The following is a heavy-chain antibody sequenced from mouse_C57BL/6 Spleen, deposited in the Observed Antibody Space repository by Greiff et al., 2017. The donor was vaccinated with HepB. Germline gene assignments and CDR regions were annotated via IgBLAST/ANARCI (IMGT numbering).Heavy chain of an antibody. CDR3: ARDYDYGGYYLYY. CDR1: GYAFTNYL. CDR2: INPGSGGT. D-gene: IGHD2-4*01. J-gene: IGHJ2*01. V-gene: IGHV1-54*01. Sequence: VQLQQSGAELVRPGTSVKVSCKASGYAFTNYLIEWVKQRPGQGLEWIGVINPGSGGTNYNEKFKGKATLTADKSSSTADMQLSSLTSGDSAVHCCARDYDYGGYYLYYWGQGATLTVAS.